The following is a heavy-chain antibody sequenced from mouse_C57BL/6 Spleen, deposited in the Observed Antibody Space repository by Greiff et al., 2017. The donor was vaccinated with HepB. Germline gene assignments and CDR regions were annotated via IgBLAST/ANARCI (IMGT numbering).Heavy chain of an antibody. V-gene: IGHV1-55*01. CDR1: GYTFTSYW. CDR2: IYPGSGST. J-gene: IGHJ4*01. D-gene: IGHD2-4*01. Sequence: VQLQQPGAELVKPGASVKMSCKASGYTFTSYWITWVKQRPGQGLEWIGDIYPGSGSTNYNEKFKSKATLTVDTSSSTAYMQLSSLTSEDSAVYYCARGEGIYYDYDVEMAMDYWGQGTSVTVSS. CDR3: ARGEGIYYDYDVEMAMDY.